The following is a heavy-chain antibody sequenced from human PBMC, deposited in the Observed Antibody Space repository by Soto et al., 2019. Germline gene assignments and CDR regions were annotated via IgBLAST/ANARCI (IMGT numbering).Heavy chain of an antibody. J-gene: IGHJ6*02. V-gene: IGHV1-18*01. CDR3: AREGQAPYYYYGMDV. Sequence: GASGKGCCKGPGFTFSHYGFSWVRQAPGQGLEWMGWISGYNGNTKYAEKFQGRVTMTTDTSTSTAHMELRSLRSDDTAVYYCAREGQAPYYYYGMDVWGQGTAVTVSS. CDR2: ISGYNGNT. CDR1: GFTFSHYG.